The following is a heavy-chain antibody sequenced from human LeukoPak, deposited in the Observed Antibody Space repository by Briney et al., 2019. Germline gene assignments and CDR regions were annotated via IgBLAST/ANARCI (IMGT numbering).Heavy chain of an antibody. CDR2: ISYSGIT. V-gene: IGHV4-39*07. J-gene: IGHJ4*02. D-gene: IGHD3-22*01. CDR3: ARSSGYYFGY. Sequence: SETLSLTCTVSGGSISSSSFYWGWIRQPPGKGLEWIGSISYSGITYYNPSLKSRLTISVDTSKKQFSLKLSSVTAADTAVYYCARSSGYYFGYWGQGTLVTVSS. CDR1: GGSISSSSFY.